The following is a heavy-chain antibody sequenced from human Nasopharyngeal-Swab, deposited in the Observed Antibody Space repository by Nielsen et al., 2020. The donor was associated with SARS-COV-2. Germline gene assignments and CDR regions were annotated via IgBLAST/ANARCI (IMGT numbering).Heavy chain of an antibody. CDR1: GFTFSSYS. CDR2: ISSSSSYI. Sequence: GGSLRLSCAASGFTFSSYSMNWVRQAPGKGLEWVSSISSSSSYIYYADSVKGRFTISRDNAKNSLYLQMNSLRAEDTAVYYCARATPTYYDFWSGFDYWGQGTLVTVSS. J-gene: IGHJ4*02. V-gene: IGHV3-21*01. D-gene: IGHD3-3*01. CDR3: ARATPTYYDFWSGFDY.